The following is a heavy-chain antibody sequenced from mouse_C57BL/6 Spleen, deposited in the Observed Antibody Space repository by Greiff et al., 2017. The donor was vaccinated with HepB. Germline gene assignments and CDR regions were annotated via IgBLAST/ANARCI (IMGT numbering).Heavy chain of an antibody. D-gene: IGHD1-1*01. CDR3: ARNKDYGSSYGYVDV. CDR1: GFSLTSYG. CDR2: IWSGGST. J-gene: IGHJ1*03. V-gene: IGHV2-2*01. Sequence: VKLVESGPGLVQPSQSLSITCTVSGFSLTSYGVHWVRQSPGKGLEWLGVIWSGGSTDYNAAFISRLSISKDNSKSQVFFKMNSLQADDTAIYYCARNKDYGSSYGYVDVWGTGTTVTVSS.